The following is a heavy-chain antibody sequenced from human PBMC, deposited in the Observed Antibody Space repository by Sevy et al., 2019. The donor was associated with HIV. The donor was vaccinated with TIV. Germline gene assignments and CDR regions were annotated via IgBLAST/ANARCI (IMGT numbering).Heavy chain of an antibody. J-gene: IGHJ4*02. D-gene: IGHD2-15*01. CDR1: GFIFSNYN. CDR2: ISSSSNDI. Sequence: GGSLRLSCAASGFIFSNYNMNWVRQAPGKGLEWVSSISSSSNDIYYADSVKGRFTISRDNAKNSLYLQMNSLRAQDTAVYYCTRDGGGDYFDYWGLGTLVTVSS. CDR3: TRDGGGDYFDY. V-gene: IGHV3-21*01.